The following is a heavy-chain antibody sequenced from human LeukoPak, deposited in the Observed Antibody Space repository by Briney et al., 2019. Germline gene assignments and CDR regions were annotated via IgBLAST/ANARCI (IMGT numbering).Heavy chain of an antibody. Sequence: PGGSLRLSCAASGFTFSSYGMHWVRQAPGKGLEWVAVISYDGSNKYYADSVKGRFTISRDNSKNTLYLQMNSLRAEDTAVYYCARETYYYGSGSYIDYWGQGTLVTVSS. J-gene: IGHJ4*02. D-gene: IGHD3-10*01. V-gene: IGHV3-30*03. CDR3: ARETYYYGSGSYIDY. CDR2: ISYDGSNK. CDR1: GFTFSSYG.